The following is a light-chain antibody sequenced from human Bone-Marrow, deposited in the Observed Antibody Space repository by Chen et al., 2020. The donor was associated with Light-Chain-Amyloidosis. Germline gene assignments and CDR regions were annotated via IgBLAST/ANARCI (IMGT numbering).Light chain of an antibody. Sequence: DIRMIQSPSSLSASVGDKITISCRTSHQIENYLNWYQQKPGTAPKLLIFLASRLQSGVPSRFSGRGSGTSFTLTIDNLQPEDFATYYCQQSYSLPLTFGGGTKV. V-gene: IGKV1-39*01. CDR1: HQIENY. J-gene: IGKJ4*02. CDR2: LAS. CDR3: QQSYSLPLT.